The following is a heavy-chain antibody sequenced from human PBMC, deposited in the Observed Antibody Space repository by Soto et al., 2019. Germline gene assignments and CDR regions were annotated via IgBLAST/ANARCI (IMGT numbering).Heavy chain of an antibody. V-gene: IGHV1-69*01. Sequence: QVQLVQSESAVKTPGSSVKVSCKVSGGTLKNYAISWVRQAPGQGLQWVGGSLPVFDALHYAPKLQGRVTITADEVTRTAHLELVSLTSKDADGCLCARDSGTSGYHYWGQGTLVTVSS. CDR1: GGTLKNYA. CDR3: ARDSGTSGYHY. CDR2: SLPVFDAL. J-gene: IGHJ4*02. D-gene: IGHD3-22*01.